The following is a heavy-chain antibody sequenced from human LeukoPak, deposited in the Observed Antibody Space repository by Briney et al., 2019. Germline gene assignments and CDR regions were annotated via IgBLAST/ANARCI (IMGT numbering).Heavy chain of an antibody. CDR3: ARQLGTVTTTSFDY. J-gene: IGHJ4*02. D-gene: IGHD4-17*01. Sequence: SETLSLTCTVSGGSISSYYWSWIRQPPEKGLEWIGYIYYSGSTNYNPSLKSRVTISIDTSKNQFSLKLNSVTAADTAVYYCARQLGTVTTTSFDYWGQGTLVTVSS. V-gene: IGHV4-59*08. CDR1: GGSISSYY. CDR2: IYYSGST.